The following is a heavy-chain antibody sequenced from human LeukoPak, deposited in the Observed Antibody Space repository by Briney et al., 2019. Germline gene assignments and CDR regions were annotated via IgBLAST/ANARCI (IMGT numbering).Heavy chain of an antibody. Sequence: PGGSLRLSCAASGFTFSSFGMHWVRQAPGQGLEWVAVISFDGSNQYYADSVKGRFTIYRDKFKNTVYLQMNSLRAEETAVYYCAKSHPPTVTTEEGEYLQHWGQGTLVTVSS. J-gene: IGHJ1*01. V-gene: IGHV3-30*18. D-gene: IGHD4-17*01. CDR2: ISFDGSNQ. CDR1: GFTFSSFG. CDR3: AKSHPPTVTTEEGEYLQH.